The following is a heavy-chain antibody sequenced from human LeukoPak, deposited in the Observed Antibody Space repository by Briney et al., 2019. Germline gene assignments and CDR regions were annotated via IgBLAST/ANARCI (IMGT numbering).Heavy chain of an antibody. J-gene: IGHJ4*02. Sequence: GGFLRLSCAASGFTFSTYAMSWVRQAPGKGLEWVSYISSSGSTIYYADSVKGRFTISRDNAKNSLYLQMNSLRAEDTAVYYCARGPRGSGSYHLDYWGQGILVTISS. CDR1: GFTFSTYA. CDR2: ISSSGSTI. CDR3: ARGPRGSGSYHLDY. D-gene: IGHD3-10*01. V-gene: IGHV3-11*01.